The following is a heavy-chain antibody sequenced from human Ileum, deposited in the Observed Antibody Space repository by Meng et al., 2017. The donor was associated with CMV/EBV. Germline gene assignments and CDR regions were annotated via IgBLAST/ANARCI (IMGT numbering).Heavy chain of an antibody. Sequence: SETLSLTCSVSGFSTSSGYYWGWIRQSPEKGLEWIGTTYYGGTTTYNPSLKNRVRISIDTSKNQFFLKLDSVTAADTAVYFCARELPRAQWGQGILVTVSS. CDR2: TYYGGTT. CDR1: GFSTSSGYY. V-gene: IGHV4-38-2*02. J-gene: IGHJ4*02. CDR3: ARELPRAQ. D-gene: IGHD1-14*01.